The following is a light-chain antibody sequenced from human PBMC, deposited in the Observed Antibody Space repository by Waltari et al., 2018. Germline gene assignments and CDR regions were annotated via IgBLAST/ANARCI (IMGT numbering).Light chain of an antibody. V-gene: IGLV3-1*01. J-gene: IGLJ2*01. CDR3: QAWDSITVV. CDR2: QDS. Sequence: SYELTQPPSVSVSPRQPASITCSGAKSGHQYPCWYQQKPGQSPVLVIYQDSRRPSGIPGRFSGSNSGNTATLTISGTQAIDEADYFCQAWDSITVVFGGGTKLTVL. CDR1: KSGHQY.